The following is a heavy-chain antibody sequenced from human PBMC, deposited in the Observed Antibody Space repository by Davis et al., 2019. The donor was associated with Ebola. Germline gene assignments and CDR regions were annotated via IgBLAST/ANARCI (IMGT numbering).Heavy chain of an antibody. D-gene: IGHD6-13*01. CDR1: GYTFTSYG. J-gene: IGHJ4*02. Sequence: ASVKVSSKASGYTFTSYGISWVRQAPGQGLEWMGWMNPNSGNTGYAQKFQGRVTMTRNTSISTAYMELSSLRSEDTAVYYCARTAAAGSTHFDYWGQGTLVTVSS. CDR2: MNPNSGNT. V-gene: IGHV1-8*02. CDR3: ARTAAAGSTHFDY.